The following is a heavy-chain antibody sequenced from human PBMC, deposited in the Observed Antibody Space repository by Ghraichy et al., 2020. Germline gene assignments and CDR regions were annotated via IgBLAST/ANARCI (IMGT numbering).Heavy chain of an antibody. CDR3: AKMKGAGSYYNYSMDV. CDR1: GFAFSSFA. J-gene: IGHJ6*02. Sequence: LSLTCAASGFAFSSFARSGFRQAPGKGREWVSAIRGISVRKHYADSVKGRFTISRDNPKNTLYLQMNSLRADDTAIYYCAKMKGAGSYYNYSMDVWGQGTTVTVSS. V-gene: IGHV3-23*01. D-gene: IGHD6-19*01. CDR2: IRGISVRK.